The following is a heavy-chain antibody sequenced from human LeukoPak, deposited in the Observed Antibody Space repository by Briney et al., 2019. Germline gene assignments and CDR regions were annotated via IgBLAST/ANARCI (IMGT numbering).Heavy chain of an antibody. V-gene: IGHV3-15*01. J-gene: IGHJ4*02. CDR2: IKSKTDGGTT. CDR3: TTEGIAVVPSELGQRRYFDY. CDR1: GFTFSNAW. D-gene: IGHD6-19*01. Sequence: GGSLRLSCAASGFTFSNAWMSWVRQAPGKGLEWVGRIKSKTDGGTTDYAAPVKGRFTISRDDSKNTLYLQMNSLKTEDTAVYYCTTEGIAVVPSELGQRRYFDYWGQGTLVTVSS.